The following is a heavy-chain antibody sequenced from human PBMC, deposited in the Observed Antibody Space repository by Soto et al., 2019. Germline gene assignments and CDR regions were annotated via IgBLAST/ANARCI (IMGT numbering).Heavy chain of an antibody. V-gene: IGHV1-18*01. Sequence: QVQLVQSGAEVKKPGASVEVSCKASGYTFTSYAISWVRQAPGQGLEWMGWISAYNGNTNYAQKLQGRDTMTTDTSKSTAYMGLRSLRSDDTAVYYCARDAPPADYWGQGTLVTVSS. CDR2: ISAYNGNT. J-gene: IGHJ4*02. CDR1: GYTFTSYA. CDR3: ARDAPPADY.